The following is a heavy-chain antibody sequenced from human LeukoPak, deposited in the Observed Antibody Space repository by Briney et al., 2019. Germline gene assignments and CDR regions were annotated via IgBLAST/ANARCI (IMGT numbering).Heavy chain of an antibody. Sequence: KSGGSLRLSCAASGFTFSSYSMNWVRQAPGKRLEWVSSISSSSSYIYYAASVKGRLTISRDNAKNSLYLQMNSLRAEDTAVYFCARDLAVGRWPLWHFDLWGRGTLVTVSS. CDR3: ARDLAVGRWPLWHFDL. D-gene: IGHD5-24*01. J-gene: IGHJ2*01. CDR2: ISSSSSYI. V-gene: IGHV3-21*01. CDR1: GFTFSSYS.